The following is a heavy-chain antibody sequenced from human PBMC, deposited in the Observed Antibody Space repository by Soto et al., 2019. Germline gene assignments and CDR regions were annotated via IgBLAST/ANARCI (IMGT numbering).Heavy chain of an antibody. Sequence: KPSETLSLTCTVSNVSITSSYWNWIRQSPGKGLEWIGFVYYTGTTKYNPSLKSRVTISVDTSKNEFSLKLTSVTTADTALYFCARDFAGRGPFDPWGPGTLVTVSS. V-gene: IGHV4-59*01. CDR2: VYYTGTT. CDR1: NVSITSSY. D-gene: IGHD1-26*01. CDR3: ARDFAGRGPFDP. J-gene: IGHJ5*01.